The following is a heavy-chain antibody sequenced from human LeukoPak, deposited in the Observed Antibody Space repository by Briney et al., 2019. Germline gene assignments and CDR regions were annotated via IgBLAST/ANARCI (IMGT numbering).Heavy chain of an antibody. Sequence: ASVKVSCKASGYTFTSYDINWVRQATGQGLEWMGWMNPNSGNTGYAQKFQGRVTMTRNTSISTVYMELNSLRSEDTAVYYCARAPLGMVRGPVEDPWGQGTLVTVSS. CDR1: GYTFTSYD. CDR2: MNPNSGNT. V-gene: IGHV1-8*01. CDR3: ARAPLGMVRGPVEDP. J-gene: IGHJ5*02. D-gene: IGHD3-10*01.